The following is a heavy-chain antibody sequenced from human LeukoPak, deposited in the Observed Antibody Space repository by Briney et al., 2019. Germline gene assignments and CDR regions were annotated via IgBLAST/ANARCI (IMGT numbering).Heavy chain of an antibody. CDR1: GFTVSSNY. CDR3: ARINSGLKWGDALDI. D-gene: IGHD5-12*01. CDR2: IYSGGST. V-gene: IGHV3-66*01. J-gene: IGHJ3*02. Sequence: PGGSLRLSCSASGFTVSSNYMSWVRQAPGKGLEWVSVIYSGGSTYYADSVKGRFTISRDNSKNTLYLQMNSLRAEDTAVYYCARINSGLKWGDALDIWGQGTKVTVSS.